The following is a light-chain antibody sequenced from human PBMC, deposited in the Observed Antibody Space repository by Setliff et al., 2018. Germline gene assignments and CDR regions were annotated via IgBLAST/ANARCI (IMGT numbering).Light chain of an antibody. CDR3: SSYTSSSIFYV. CDR2: DVS. Sequence: QSALTQPASVSGSPGQSITISCTGTSSDVGGYNSVSWYHQHPGKAPKLMIYDVSNRPSGVSNRFSGSKSGNTASLTISGLQAEDEADYYCSSYTSSSIFYVFGTGTKVTVL. V-gene: IGLV2-14*03. CDR1: SSDVGGYNS. J-gene: IGLJ1*01.